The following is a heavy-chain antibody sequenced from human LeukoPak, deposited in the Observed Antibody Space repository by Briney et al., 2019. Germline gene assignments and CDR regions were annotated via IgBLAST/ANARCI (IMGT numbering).Heavy chain of an antibody. J-gene: IGHJ3*02. CDR1: GGSISSSSYY. D-gene: IGHD2-21*02. CDR3: ARAAYCGGDCPGSSAFDI. Sequence: SETLSLTCTVSGGSISSSSYYWGWIRQPPGKGLEWIGSIYYSGSTYYNPSLKSRVTISVDTSKNQFSLKLSSVTAADTAVYYCARAAYCGGDCPGSSAFDIWGQGTMVTVSS. CDR2: IYYSGST. V-gene: IGHV4-39*01.